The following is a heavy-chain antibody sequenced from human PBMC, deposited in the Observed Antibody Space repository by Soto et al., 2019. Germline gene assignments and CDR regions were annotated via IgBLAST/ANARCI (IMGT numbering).Heavy chain of an antibody. CDR2: INTDGSDT. D-gene: IGHD2-21*01. CDR3: ARDALIGNTDYGLDV. V-gene: IGHV3-74*01. CDR1: GFTFSSFW. Sequence: EVQLVESGGGLVQPGGSLRLSCAASGFTFSSFWMHWVRHAPGKGLVWVSRINTDGSDTAYADSVKGRFTISRDNAKSTLYLQVTSLRAEDTAVYYCARDALIGNTDYGLDVWGQGTTVTVSS. J-gene: IGHJ6*02.